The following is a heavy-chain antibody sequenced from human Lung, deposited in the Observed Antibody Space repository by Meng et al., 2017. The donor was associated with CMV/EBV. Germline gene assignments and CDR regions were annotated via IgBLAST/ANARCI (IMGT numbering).Heavy chain of an antibody. Sequence: QVQLGGCGHGLGKPSQTLSLTCTVSGDSNSRGEDFWGRIRQPPGKGLEWIGYMDNSGSTFYNPSLKSRVTISVDTFKNQFSLKLSYVTAADTAVYFCARGELLWDYWGQGTLVTVSS. CDR3: ARGELLWDY. D-gene: IGHD2-2*01. J-gene: IGHJ4*02. V-gene: IGHV4-30-4*01. CDR2: MDNSGST. CDR1: GDSNSRGEDF.